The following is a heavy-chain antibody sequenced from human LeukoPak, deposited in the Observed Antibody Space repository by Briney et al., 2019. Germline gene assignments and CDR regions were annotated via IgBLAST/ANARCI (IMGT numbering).Heavy chain of an antibody. J-gene: IGHJ4*02. V-gene: IGHV4-31*03. CDR2: IYYSGST. D-gene: IGHD2-2*01. CDR1: GGSISSGGYY. Sequence: SETLSLTCTVSGGSISSGGYYWSWIRQHPGKGLEWIGYIYYSGSTYYNPSLKSRVTISVDTSKNQFSLKLSSVTAADTAVYYCARGFVVPAAPNRGDYFDYWGQGTLVTVSP. CDR3: ARGFVVPAAPNRGDYFDY.